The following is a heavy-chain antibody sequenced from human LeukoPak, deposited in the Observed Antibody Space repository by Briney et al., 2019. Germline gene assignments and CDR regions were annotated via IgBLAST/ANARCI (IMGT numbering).Heavy chain of an antibody. CDR2: ISGNGDNT. Sequence: GGSLRLSCAASGFTFSNYGMSWVRQAPGKGLEWVSGISGNGDNTYYADSVKGRSSISRDNSKSTLYLQMDSLRAEDTAVYHCAKTNGYYDYWGRGTLVTVSS. V-gene: IGHV3-23*01. CDR1: GFTFSNYG. CDR3: AKTNGYYDY. J-gene: IGHJ4*02. D-gene: IGHD3-22*01.